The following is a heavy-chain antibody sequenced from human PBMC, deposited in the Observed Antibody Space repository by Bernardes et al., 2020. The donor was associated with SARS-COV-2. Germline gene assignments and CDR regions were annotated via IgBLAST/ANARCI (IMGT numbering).Heavy chain of an antibody. J-gene: IGHJ6*02. V-gene: IGHV3-21*01. CDR2: IRISSSNK. D-gene: IGHD6-19*01. Sequence: GGSLRLSCAASGFTFSSYIMNWVRQAPGKGLEWVSSIRISSSNKYYADSVKGRFTISRDNAKNSLYLQMNSLRAEDTAVYYCASFLLAEAGTSRVDYYYDMEPSGQGPPVAVSS. CDR3: ASFLLAEAGTSRVDYYYDMEP. CDR1: GFTFSSYI.